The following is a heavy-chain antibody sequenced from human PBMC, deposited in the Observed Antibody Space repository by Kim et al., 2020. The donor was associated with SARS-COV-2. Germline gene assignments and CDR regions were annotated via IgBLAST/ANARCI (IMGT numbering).Heavy chain of an antibody. CDR2: ITSGASI. V-gene: IGHV3-23*01. J-gene: IGHJ4*02. CDR1: GFMFSKYA. D-gene: IGHD6-19*01. Sequence: GGSLRLSCAASGFMFSKYAMSWVRQAPGKGLEWVSAITSGASIYYADSVKGRFTISRDNSKNTLYLQMNSLRAEDTAVYYCAKAPRLYSSGFDYCGQGTLVTVSS. CDR3: AKAPRLYSSGFDY.